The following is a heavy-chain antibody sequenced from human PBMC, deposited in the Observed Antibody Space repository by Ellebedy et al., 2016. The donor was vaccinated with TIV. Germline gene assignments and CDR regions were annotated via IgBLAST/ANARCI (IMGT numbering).Heavy chain of an antibody. CDR1: GYTFTNYY. V-gene: IGHV1-46*01. J-gene: IGHJ4*02. CDR3: TRDLTNIVSGDY. Sequence: AASVKVSCKASGYTFTNYYMNWVRQAPGQGLEWMGIIHPSGGSTTYAQKFQGRVTMTRDTSTSTVYMELSSLTSEDTAVYYCTRDLTNIVSGDYWGQGTLVTVSS. D-gene: IGHD5/OR15-5a*01. CDR2: IHPSGGST.